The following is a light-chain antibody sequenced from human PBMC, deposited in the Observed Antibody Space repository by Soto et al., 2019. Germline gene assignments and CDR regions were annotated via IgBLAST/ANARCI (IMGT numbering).Light chain of an antibody. CDR2: AAS. CDR3: QQSYSTPRT. Sequence: DIQMTQSPSSLSASVGDRVTITCRASQSISNYLNWYQQKPGKAPKRLMYAASSLQSGVPSRFSGSGSGTDFTLTISSLQPEDFATYYCQQSYSTPRTFGQGTKVEIK. CDR1: QSISNY. J-gene: IGKJ1*01. V-gene: IGKV1-39*01.